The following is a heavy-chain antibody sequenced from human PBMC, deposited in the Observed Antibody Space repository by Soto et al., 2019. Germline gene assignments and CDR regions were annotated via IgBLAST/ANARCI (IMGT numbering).Heavy chain of an antibody. D-gene: IGHD6-19*01. V-gene: IGHV3-30*03. J-gene: IGHJ5*02. CDR1: GFTVNNYG. CDR3: ARDWGSSGWFNWFDP. Sequence: QVQLVESGGGVVQPGRSLRLSCAASGFTVNNYGMHWVRQAPGKGLEWVAIQAHDGRTTYFGDSVRGRFTVSRDESENTLYLQMNNLRTEDTAVYYCARDWGSSGWFNWFDPWGQGILVIVSS. CDR2: QAHDGRTT.